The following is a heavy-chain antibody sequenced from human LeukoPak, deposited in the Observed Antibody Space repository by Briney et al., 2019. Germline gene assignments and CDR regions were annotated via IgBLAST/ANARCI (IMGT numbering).Heavy chain of an antibody. CDR3: ARETQDYYDSSGYYPYYFDY. CDR1: GGTFSSYA. J-gene: IGHJ4*02. CDR2: IIPILGIA. V-gene: IGHV1-69*04. Sequence: GASVKVSCKASGGTFSSYAISWVRQAPGQGLEWMGRIIPILGIANYAQKFQGRVTITADKSTSTAYMELSSLRSADTAVYYCARETQDYYDSSGYYPYYFDYWGQGTLVTVSS. D-gene: IGHD3-22*01.